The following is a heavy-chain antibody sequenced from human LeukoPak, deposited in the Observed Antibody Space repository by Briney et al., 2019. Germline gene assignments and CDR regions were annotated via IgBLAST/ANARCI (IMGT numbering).Heavy chain of an antibody. D-gene: IGHD3-10*02. Sequence: GRSLRLSCAASGFTFSSYAMHWVRQAPGKGLEWVALISYDGSNKYYADSVKGRFTISRDNSKNTLYLQMNSLRAEDTAVYYCAKFFTGEYVRAFDIWGQGTMVTVSS. CDR2: ISYDGSNK. CDR1: GFTFSSYA. V-gene: IGHV3-30*18. CDR3: AKFFTGEYVRAFDI. J-gene: IGHJ3*02.